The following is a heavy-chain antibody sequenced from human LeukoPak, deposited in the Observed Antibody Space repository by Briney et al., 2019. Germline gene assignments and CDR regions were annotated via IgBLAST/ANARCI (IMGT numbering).Heavy chain of an antibody. V-gene: IGHV4-4*02. D-gene: IGHD1-1*01. CDR3: ARPVPSRLGWFDP. Sequence: SETLSLTCAVSGGSISSSNWWSWVRQPPGKGLEWIGEIYHSGSTNYNPSLKSRVTISVDKSKNQFSLKLSSVTAADTAVYYCARPVPSRLGWFDPWGQGTLVTVSS. CDR1: GGSISSSNW. CDR2: IYHSGST. J-gene: IGHJ5*02.